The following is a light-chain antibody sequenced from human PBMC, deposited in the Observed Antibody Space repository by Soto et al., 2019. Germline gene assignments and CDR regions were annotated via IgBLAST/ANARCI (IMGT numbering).Light chain of an antibody. J-gene: IGKJ1*01. CDR1: QSVSSH. Sequence: EIVMTQSPATLSMSPGERATLSCRASQSVSSHLAWYRQKPGQAPRLLIYDASTRATGIPARVSGSGSGTEFTLTISSLQSEDFAVYYCQQYGSSLPWTFGQGTKVEIK. V-gene: IGKV3-15*01. CDR2: DAS. CDR3: QQYGSSLPWT.